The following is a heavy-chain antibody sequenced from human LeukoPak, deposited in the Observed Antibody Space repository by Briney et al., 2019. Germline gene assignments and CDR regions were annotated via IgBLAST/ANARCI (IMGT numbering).Heavy chain of an antibody. CDR1: VYTFTDYY. J-gene: IGHJ4*02. CDR2: INPNGGGT. CDR3: AITTIASSIDW. D-gene: IGHD6-13*01. V-gene: IGHV1-2*02. Sequence: ASVKVSCKASVYTFTDYYIHWVRQAPGQGPEWMGWINPNGGGTNYGQRFQGRVTMTRDTSINTAYMELSSLRPDDTAVYYCAITTIASSIDWWGQGTLVTVSS.